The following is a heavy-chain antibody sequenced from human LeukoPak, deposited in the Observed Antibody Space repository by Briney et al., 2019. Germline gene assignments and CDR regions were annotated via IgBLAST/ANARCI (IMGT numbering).Heavy chain of an antibody. Sequence: PSQTLSLTCTVSGGSISSGGYYWSWIRQHPGKGLEWIGYIYYSGSTYYNPSLKSRVTISVDTSKNQFSLKLSSVTAADTAVYYCARGSRGSSSYAFDYWGQGTLVTVSS. J-gene: IGHJ4*02. CDR3: ARGSRGSSSYAFDY. CDR1: GGSISSGGYY. V-gene: IGHV4-31*03. D-gene: IGHD1-26*01. CDR2: IYYSGST.